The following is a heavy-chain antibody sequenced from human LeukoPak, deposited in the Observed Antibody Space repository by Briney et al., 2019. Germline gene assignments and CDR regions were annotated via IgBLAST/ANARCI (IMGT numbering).Heavy chain of an antibody. V-gene: IGHV4-61*10. D-gene: IGHD6-19*01. CDR1: GGSISSGSYY. J-gene: IGHJ4*02. CDR2: IYYSGST. Sequence: PSETLSLTCTVSGGSISSGSYYWSWIRQPAGKGLEWIGYIYYSGSTNYNPSLKSRVTISVDTSKNQFSLKLSSVTAADTAVYYCAGVKGVLVAGPFDYWGQGTLVTVSS. CDR3: AGVKGVLVAGPFDY.